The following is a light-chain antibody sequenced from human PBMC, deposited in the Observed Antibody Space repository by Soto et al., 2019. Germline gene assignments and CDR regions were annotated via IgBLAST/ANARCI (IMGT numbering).Light chain of an antibody. Sequence: QSALTQPASVSGSPGQSITISCTGTSSDIGGYNYVSWYQQHPGKAPKLMIYEVTNRPSGISNRFSGSKSGNTASLTISGLQAEDAAYYYCSSYPSISTLVFGGGTKLTVL. J-gene: IGLJ2*01. CDR3: SSYPSISTLV. CDR2: EVT. CDR1: SSDIGGYNY. V-gene: IGLV2-14*01.